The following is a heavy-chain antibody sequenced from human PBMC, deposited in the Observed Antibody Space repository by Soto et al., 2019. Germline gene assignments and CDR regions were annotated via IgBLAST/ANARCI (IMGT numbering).Heavy chain of an antibody. Sequence: GGSLRLSCAASGFTFSSYGMHWVRQAPGKGLEWVAVIWYDGSNKYYADSVKGRFTISRDNSKNTLYLQMNSLRAEDTAVYYWARGLRYFDWLPDYWGKGTLVTSPQ. V-gene: IGHV3-33*01. CDR1: GFTFSSYG. D-gene: IGHD3-9*01. CDR3: ARGLRYFDWLPDY. J-gene: IGHJ4*02. CDR2: IWYDGSNK.